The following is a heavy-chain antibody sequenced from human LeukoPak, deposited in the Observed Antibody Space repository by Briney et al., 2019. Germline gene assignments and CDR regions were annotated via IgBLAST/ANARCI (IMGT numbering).Heavy chain of an antibody. J-gene: IGHJ4*02. CDR2: IYYSGST. CDR1: GGSVSSGNYT. V-gene: IGHV4-61*01. Sequence: PSETLSLTCTVSGGSVSSGNYTWSWIRQPPGKGLEWIGFIYYSGSTNYNPSLKSRVTISVDTSKNQFSLKLSSVTAADTAVYYCARDPSGYFNYWGQGTLATVSS. CDR3: ARDPSGYFNY. D-gene: IGHD3-22*01.